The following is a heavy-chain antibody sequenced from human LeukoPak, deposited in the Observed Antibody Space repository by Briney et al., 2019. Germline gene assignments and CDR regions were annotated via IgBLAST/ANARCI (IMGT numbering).Heavy chain of an antibody. D-gene: IGHD5-18*01. CDR1: GFTFRNYW. CDR2: MNQEGSSI. J-gene: IGHJ6*02. V-gene: IGHV3-7*01. Sequence: PGGSLRLSCVASGFTFRNYWMSWVRQAPGKGLEWVVKMNQEGSSISYVDSVKGRFTISRDNAKNTLYLQMNSLRAEDTAVYYCARDAVDTANAVWGQGTTVTVSS. CDR3: ARDAVDTANAV.